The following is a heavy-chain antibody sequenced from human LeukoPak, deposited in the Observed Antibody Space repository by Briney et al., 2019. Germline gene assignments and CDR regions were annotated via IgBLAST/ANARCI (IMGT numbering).Heavy chain of an antibody. V-gene: IGHV4-59*01. CDR1: GFTFSSYG. CDR3: ARVTGYTIEDYFDY. D-gene: IGHD3-9*01. J-gene: IGHJ4*02. CDR2: IYYSGST. Sequence: GSLRLSCAASGFTFSSYGMSWIRQPPGKGLEWMGYIYYSGSTNYNPSLKSRVTISVKTSKNQFSLKLRSVTAADTAVYYCARVTGYTIEDYFDYWGQGTLVTVSS.